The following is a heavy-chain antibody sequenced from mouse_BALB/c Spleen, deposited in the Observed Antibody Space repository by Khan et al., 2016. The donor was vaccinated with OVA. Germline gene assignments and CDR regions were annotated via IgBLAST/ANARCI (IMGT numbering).Heavy chain of an antibody. J-gene: IGHJ4*01. CDR2: INPYNDGT. D-gene: IGHD1-1*01. CDR3: ARRSDGSSYRGAMDY. Sequence: VQLQQPGPELVKPGASVKMSCKASGYTFTSYVMHWVKQKPGQGLEWIGYINPYNDGTKYNEKFKGKATLTSDKSSSTAYMELSSLTSEDSAVYYCARRSDGSSYRGAMDYWGQGTSVTVSS. V-gene: IGHV1S136*01. CDR1: GYTFTSYV.